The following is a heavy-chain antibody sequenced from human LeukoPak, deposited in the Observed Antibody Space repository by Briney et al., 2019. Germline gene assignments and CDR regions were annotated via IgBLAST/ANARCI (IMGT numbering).Heavy chain of an antibody. V-gene: IGHV3-48*04. CDR2: ISATGGTI. D-gene: IGHD6-19*01. Sequence: PGGSLRLSCAASGFTFSSNGMNWVRQAPGKGLEWVSYISATGGTIYYADSVKGRFTISRDNAKNSLYLQMNSLRAEDTAVYYCAKDGPYSSGWYIDYWGQGTLVTVSS. J-gene: IGHJ4*02. CDR3: AKDGPYSSGWYIDY. CDR1: GFTFSSNG.